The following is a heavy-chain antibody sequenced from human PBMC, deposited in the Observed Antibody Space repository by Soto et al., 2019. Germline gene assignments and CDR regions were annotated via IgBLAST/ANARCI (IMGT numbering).Heavy chain of an antibody. CDR1: GFTFSSYG. D-gene: IGHD3-22*01. V-gene: IGHV3-33*01. J-gene: IGHJ4*02. CDR3: ARDPGAYYYDSSGFDY. CDR2: IWYDGSNK. Sequence: GGSLRLSCAASGFTFSSYGMHWVRQAPGKGLEWVAVIWYDGSNKYYADSVKGRFTISRDNSKNTLYLQMNSLRAEDTAVYYCARDPGAYYYDSSGFDYWGQGTLVTVS.